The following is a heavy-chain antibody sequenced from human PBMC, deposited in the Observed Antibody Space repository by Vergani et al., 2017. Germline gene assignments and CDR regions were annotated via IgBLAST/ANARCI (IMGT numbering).Heavy chain of an antibody. J-gene: IGHJ4*02. D-gene: IGHD4-23*01. Sequence: QVQLVQSGAEVKKPGASVKVSCKASGYTFRNYGISWVRQAPGEGLEWLGWISVYNGETKFAQKFQGRVTITADESTSTAYMELSSLRSEDTAVYYCARDFPVVTPWGQGTLVTVSS. CDR2: ISVYNGET. CDR3: ARDFPVVTP. V-gene: IGHV1-18*04. CDR1: GYTFRNYG.